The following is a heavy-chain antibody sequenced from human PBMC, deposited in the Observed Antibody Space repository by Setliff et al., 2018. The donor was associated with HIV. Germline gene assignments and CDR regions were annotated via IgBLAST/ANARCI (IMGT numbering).Heavy chain of an antibody. CDR2: INHSGST. V-gene: IGHV4-34*01. Sequence: PSETLSLTCAVYGGSFSGYYWTWIRQPPGKGLEWIGEINHSGSTNYNPSLKSRVTISVDTSKNQFSLKLSSVTAADTAVYYCARGRDFAGHDAYDIWGQGTMVTVSS. CDR1: GGSFSGYY. J-gene: IGHJ3*02. CDR3: ARGRDFAGHDAYDI. D-gene: IGHD2-21*02.